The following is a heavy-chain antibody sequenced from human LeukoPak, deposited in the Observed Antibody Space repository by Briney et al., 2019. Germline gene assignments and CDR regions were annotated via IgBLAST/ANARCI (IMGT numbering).Heavy chain of an antibody. Sequence: GGSLRLSWAAAGFTFSSYAMSWVSQAPGKGLEWVSAISGSGGSTYYADSVKGRFTISRDNSKNTLYLQMNSLRAEDTAVYYCARDRQWLVPGGTVGYWGQGTLVTVSS. J-gene: IGHJ4*02. CDR2: ISGSGGST. V-gene: IGHV3-23*01. CDR1: GFTFSSYA. CDR3: ARDRQWLVPGGTVGY. D-gene: IGHD6-19*01.